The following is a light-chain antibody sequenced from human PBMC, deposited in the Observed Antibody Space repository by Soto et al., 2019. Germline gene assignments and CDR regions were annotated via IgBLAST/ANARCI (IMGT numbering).Light chain of an antibody. CDR2: DAS. CDR3: QQRFNWPPIT. Sequence: EIVLTQSPATLSLSPGERATLSCRASQSVVSYLAWYQQKPGQAPRLLIYDASNRATGIPARFSGSGSGTDFTLTISSLEPEDFAIYYCQQRFNWPPITFGQGTRLEIK. CDR1: QSVVSY. V-gene: IGKV3-11*01. J-gene: IGKJ5*01.